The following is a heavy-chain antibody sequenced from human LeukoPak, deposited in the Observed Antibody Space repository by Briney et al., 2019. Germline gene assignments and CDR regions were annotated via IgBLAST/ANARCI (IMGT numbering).Heavy chain of an antibody. D-gene: IGHD3-10*01. CDR2: NSAYNGNT. Sequence: ASVKVSCKASGYTFTSYGISWVRQAPGQGLEWMGWNSAYNGNTNYAQKLQGRVTMTTDTSTSTAYMELRSLRSDDTAVYYCARDQDPQYGSGRTAGKYYYYYMDVWGKGTTVTISS. CDR3: ARDQDPQYGSGRTAGKYYYYYMDV. J-gene: IGHJ6*03. V-gene: IGHV1-18*01. CDR1: GYTFTSYG.